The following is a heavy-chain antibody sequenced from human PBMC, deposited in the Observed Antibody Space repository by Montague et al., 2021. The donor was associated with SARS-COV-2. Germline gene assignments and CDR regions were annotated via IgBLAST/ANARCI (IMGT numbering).Heavy chain of an antibody. Sequence: ETLSLTCTVSGGSISSYYWSWIRQPPGKGLEWIGYIYYSGSTNYNPSLKSRVTISVDTSKNQFSLKLSSVTAADTAVYYCARDTRITMIVVVQGYGMDVWGQGTLVTVSS. V-gene: IGHV4-59*12. D-gene: IGHD3-22*01. J-gene: IGHJ6*02. CDR3: ARDTRITMIVVVQGYGMDV. CDR1: GGSISSYY. CDR2: IYYSGST.